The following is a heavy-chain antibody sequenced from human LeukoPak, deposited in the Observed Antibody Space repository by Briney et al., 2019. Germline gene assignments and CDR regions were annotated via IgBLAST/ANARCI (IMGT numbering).Heavy chain of an antibody. CDR1: GGSFSGYY. CDR3: ASRLGLRGPFDY. J-gene: IGHJ4*02. D-gene: IGHD5-12*01. Sequence: SETLSLTCAVYGGSFSGYYWSWISHPPGKGLKWIGDINHSGSTNYNPSLKSRVTISVDTSKNQFSLKLSSVTAADTAVYYCASRLGLRGPFDYWGQGTLVTVSS. CDR2: INHSGST. V-gene: IGHV4-34*01.